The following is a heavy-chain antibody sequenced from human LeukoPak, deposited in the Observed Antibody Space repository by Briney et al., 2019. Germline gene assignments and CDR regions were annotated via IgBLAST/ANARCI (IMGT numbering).Heavy chain of an antibody. Sequence: SETLSLTCTVSGDTIGVSSYYWGWIRQPPGRGLEWIGSIYYTGTTHYDSSLSSRVTISVDSSKKKFSLRLSSVTAADTAVYYCARAYEEDYFDYWGQGTLVTVSS. CDR3: ARAYEEDYFDY. V-gene: IGHV4-39*07. D-gene: IGHD3-16*01. CDR2: IYYTGTT. J-gene: IGHJ4*02. CDR1: GDTIGVSSYY.